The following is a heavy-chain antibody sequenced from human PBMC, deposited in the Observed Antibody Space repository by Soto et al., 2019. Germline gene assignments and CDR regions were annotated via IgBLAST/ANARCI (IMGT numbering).Heavy chain of an antibody. Sequence: GGSLRLCCAASGLTFSSYGMHWVRQAPGKGLEWVAVISYDGSNKYYADSVKGRFTISRDNSKNTLYLLMYILRAEDTAVYYCAKAQNMPYYFDYWGQGT. CDR2: ISYDGSNK. D-gene: IGHD2-2*01. V-gene: IGHV3-30*18. CDR1: GLTFSSYG. CDR3: AKAQNMPYYFDY. J-gene: IGHJ4*02.